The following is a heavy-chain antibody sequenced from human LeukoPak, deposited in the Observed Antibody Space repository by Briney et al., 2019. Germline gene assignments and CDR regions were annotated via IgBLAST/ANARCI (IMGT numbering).Heavy chain of an antibody. D-gene: IGHD1-26*01. CDR1: VYTLSEYD. V-gene: IGHV1-8*01. CDR3: ARALAWGGSSYSYYYMDV. J-gene: IGHJ6*03. Sequence: GASVKVSCKASVYTLSEYDINWVRQATGPGLEWMGWINPNSGNAAYAQTFQGRVTMTRNTSITTAYMELSSLRSEDTAVYYCARALAWGGSSYSYYYMDVWDQGTTVTVSS. CDR2: INPNSGNA.